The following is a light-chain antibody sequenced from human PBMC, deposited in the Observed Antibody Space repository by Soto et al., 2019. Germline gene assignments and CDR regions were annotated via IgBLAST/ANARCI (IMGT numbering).Light chain of an antibody. Sequence: EIVMTQSPATLSVSPGERATLSCRASQSVSNDFAWYQQKPGQAPRLLIYGGSTRATGIPARFSGSGSGTEFTLTISSLQSEDFAVYFCQQYNNWPLTFGGGTKVEIK. V-gene: IGKV3-15*01. J-gene: IGKJ4*01. CDR1: QSVSND. CDR2: GGS. CDR3: QQYNNWPLT.